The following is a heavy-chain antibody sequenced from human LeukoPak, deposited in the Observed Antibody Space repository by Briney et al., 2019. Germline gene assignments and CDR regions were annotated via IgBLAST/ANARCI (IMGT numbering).Heavy chain of an antibody. J-gene: IGHJ4*02. CDR1: GGSISSGGYY. CDR2: IYYSGST. Sequence: SQTLSLTCTVSGGSISSGGYYWSWIRRHPGKGLEWIGYIYYSGSTYYNPSLKSRVTISVDTSKNQFSLRLSSVTAADTAVYYCARAPYYYDSSGSPPFDYWGQGTLVTVSS. V-gene: IGHV4-31*03. D-gene: IGHD3-22*01. CDR3: ARAPYYYDSSGSPPFDY.